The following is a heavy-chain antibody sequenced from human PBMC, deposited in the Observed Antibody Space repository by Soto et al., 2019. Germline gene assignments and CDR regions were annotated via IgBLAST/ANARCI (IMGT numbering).Heavy chain of an antibody. D-gene: IGHD4-17*01. CDR2: IFASGRT. CDR3: TRGTFATTAPFY. J-gene: IGHJ4*02. V-gene: IGHV4-4*07. CDR1: GGSISNDR. Sequence: PSETLSLTCTVSGGSISNDRWSWVRQPAGKGLEWIGRIFASGRTNYYPSLQSRVTMSVDTSKNQFSLTMTSLAAADTAVYYCTRGTFATTAPFYWGQGIPVTVSS.